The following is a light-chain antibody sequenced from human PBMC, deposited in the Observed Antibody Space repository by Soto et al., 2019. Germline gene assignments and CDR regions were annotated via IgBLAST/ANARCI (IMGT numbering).Light chain of an antibody. Sequence: EIVLTQSPATLSLSPGERATLSCRASQSVSRYLAWYQQKPGQAPRLLIYDASNRATGIPARFSGSGSGTDFPLTISSLEPDDFAVYYCQHRSSWPPTFGPGTKVDIK. J-gene: IGKJ3*01. CDR2: DAS. CDR3: QHRSSWPPT. V-gene: IGKV3-11*01. CDR1: QSVSRY.